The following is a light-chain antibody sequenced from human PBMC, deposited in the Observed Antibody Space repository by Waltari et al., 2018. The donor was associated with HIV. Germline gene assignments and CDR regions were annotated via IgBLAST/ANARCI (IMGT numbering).Light chain of an antibody. J-gene: IGKJ4*01. V-gene: IGKV1-8*01. CDR2: AAS. Sequence: IRLPQSPSSLSASPGDRVSITCRASQGISDFLAWYQQRPGKAPKLLIYAASTLQSGVPSRFSGAGSGTDFTLTISCLQPEDFATYYCQHYYDYPLTFGGGTKVEIK. CDR3: QHYYDYPLT. CDR1: QGISDF.